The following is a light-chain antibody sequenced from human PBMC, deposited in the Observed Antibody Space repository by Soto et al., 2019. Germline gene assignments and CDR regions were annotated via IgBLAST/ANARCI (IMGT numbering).Light chain of an antibody. J-gene: IGLJ2*01. CDR2: GNS. Sequence: QSVLTQRPSVSGAPGQRVTISCTGSSSNIGAGYDVHWYQQLPGTAPKLLIYGNSNRPSGVPDRFSGSKSGTSASLAITGLQAEDEADYCCQSYDSSLSGSVVFGGGTKLTVL. CDR3: QSYDSSLSGSVV. V-gene: IGLV1-40*01. CDR1: SSNIGAGYD.